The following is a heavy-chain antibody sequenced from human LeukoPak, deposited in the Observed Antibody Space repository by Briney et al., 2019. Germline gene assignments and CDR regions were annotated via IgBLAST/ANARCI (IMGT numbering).Heavy chain of an antibody. V-gene: IGHV4-39*07. Sequence: SETLSLTCTVSGGSISSSSYYWGWIRQPPGKGLEWIGSIYYSGSTYYNPSLKSRVTISVDTSKNQFSLKLSSVTAADTAVYYCARDPHDSSGYEAYYYYYMDVWGKGTTVTISS. CDR2: IYYSGST. CDR1: GGSISSSSYY. D-gene: IGHD3-22*01. CDR3: ARDPHDSSGYEAYYYYYMDV. J-gene: IGHJ6*03.